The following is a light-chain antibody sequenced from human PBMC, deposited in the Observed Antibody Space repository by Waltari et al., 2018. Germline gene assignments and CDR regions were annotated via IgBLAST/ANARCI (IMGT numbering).Light chain of an antibody. V-gene: IGKV4-1*01. CDR3: QQYSTTPWT. Sequence: IVMTQSPDSLAVSLGERATINCKSSQSVFYSSNNKNSLAWFQQKPGQPPKLLIYWASTRESGVPDRFSGSGSGTDFTLTISSLQAEDVAVYYCQQYSTTPWTFGQGTKVEI. CDR1: QSVFYSSNNKNS. J-gene: IGKJ1*01. CDR2: WAS.